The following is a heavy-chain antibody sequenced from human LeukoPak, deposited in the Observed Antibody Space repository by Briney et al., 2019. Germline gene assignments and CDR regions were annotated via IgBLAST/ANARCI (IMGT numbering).Heavy chain of an antibody. J-gene: IGHJ6*03. D-gene: IGHD2-2*02. CDR3: ARDPAGPAAISQWLKYYYMDV. CDR2: ISSSSSTI. V-gene: IGHV3-48*04. Sequence: GGSLRLSCAASGFTFSSYSMNWVRQAPGKGLEWVSYISSSSSTIYYADSVKGRFTISRDNAKNSLYLQMNSLRAEDTAVYYCARDPAGPAAISQWLKYYYMDVWGKGTTVTVSS. CDR1: GFTFSSYS.